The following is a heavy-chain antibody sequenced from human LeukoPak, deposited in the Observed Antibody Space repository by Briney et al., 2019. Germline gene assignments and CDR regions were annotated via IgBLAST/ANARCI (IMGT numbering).Heavy chain of an antibody. CDR3: ARPYYYDSSGSGFDP. V-gene: IGHV1-3*01. J-gene: IGHJ5*02. CDR1: GYTFTSYA. D-gene: IGHD3-22*01. CDR2: INAGNGNT. Sequence: ASVKVSCKASGYTFTSYAMHWVRQAPGQRLEWMGWINAGNGNTKYSQKFQGRVTITWDTSASTAYMELSSLRSEDTAVYYCARPYYYDSSGSGFDPWGQGTLVTVSS.